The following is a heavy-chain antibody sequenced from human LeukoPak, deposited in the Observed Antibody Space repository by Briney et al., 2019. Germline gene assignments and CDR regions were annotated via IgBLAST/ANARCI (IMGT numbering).Heavy chain of an antibody. Sequence: SETLSLTCAVSSASISSSKWWSWVRQPPGKGLEWIGEIYHSGSTNYNPSLKSRVSISVDKSKNQFSLKLSSVTAADTAVYFCARSAGSVITRGAFDIWGQGTMVTVSS. CDR3: ARSAGSVITRGAFDI. J-gene: IGHJ3*02. CDR1: SASISSSKW. CDR2: IYHSGST. V-gene: IGHV4-4*02. D-gene: IGHD3-22*01.